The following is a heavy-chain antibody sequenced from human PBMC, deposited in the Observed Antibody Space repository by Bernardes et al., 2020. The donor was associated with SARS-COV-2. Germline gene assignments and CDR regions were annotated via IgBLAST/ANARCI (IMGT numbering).Heavy chain of an antibody. J-gene: IGHJ2*01. CDR2: LGPAGDT. CDR1: GFTFRNSD. Sequence: VGSLLLSCAASGFTFRNSDMNWVRQATGPGLAWVSALGPAGDTYYPGSVKGRFTISRENDKNSLYLQMNSMRAGDTAVYYCARDRLSRWYFDLWGRGTLVTVS. CDR3: ARDRLSRWYFDL. V-gene: IGHV3-13*01.